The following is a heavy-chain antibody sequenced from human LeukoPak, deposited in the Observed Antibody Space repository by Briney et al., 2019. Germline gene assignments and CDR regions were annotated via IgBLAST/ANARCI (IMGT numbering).Heavy chain of an antibody. V-gene: IGHV4-39*02. J-gene: IGHJ5*02. CDR2: IFYSGST. CDR1: GGSISSSSDY. Sequence: SETLSLTCTVSGGSISSSSDYWGWIRQPPGKGLEWIGSIFYSGSTYYNPSLKSRVTISVDTSRNQSSLKLSSVTAADTAVYYCARDDVRGFSWGQGTLVTVSS. CDR3: ARDDVRGFS.